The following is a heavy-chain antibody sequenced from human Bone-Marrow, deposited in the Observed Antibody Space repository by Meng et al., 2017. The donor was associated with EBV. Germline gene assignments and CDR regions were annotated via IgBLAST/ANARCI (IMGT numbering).Heavy chain of an antibody. CDR2: IYHSGST. CDR3: ARDLANDYGDYYFDY. D-gene: IGHD4-17*01. V-gene: IGHV4-31*11. CDR1: GGSISSGGYY. Sequence: QVQLQESGPGLVKSPQPLSLTCAVSGGSISSGGYYWSWIRQPPGKGLEWIGEIYHSGSTNYNPSLKSRVTISVDKSKNQFSLKLSSVTAADTAVYYCARDLANDYGDYYFDYWGQGSLVTVSS. J-gene: IGHJ4*02.